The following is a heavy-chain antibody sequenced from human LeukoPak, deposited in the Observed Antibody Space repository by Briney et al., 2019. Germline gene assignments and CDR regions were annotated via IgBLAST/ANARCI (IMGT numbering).Heavy chain of an antibody. D-gene: IGHD6-19*01. V-gene: IGHV4-4*07. Sequence: SETLSLTCTVSGGSISSYYWSWIRQPAGKGLEWIGRIYTSGGTNYNPSLKSRVTMSVDTSKNQFSLKLSSVTAADTAVYYCARDRIAVAGFDAFDIWGQGTMVTVSS. CDR2: IYTSGGT. CDR1: GGSISSYY. CDR3: ARDRIAVAGFDAFDI. J-gene: IGHJ3*02.